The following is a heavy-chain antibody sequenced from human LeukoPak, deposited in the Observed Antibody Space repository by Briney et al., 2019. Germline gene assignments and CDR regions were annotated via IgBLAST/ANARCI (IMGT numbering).Heavy chain of an antibody. CDR1: GFTFSSYT. V-gene: IGHV3-21*01. CDR2: ISSSSSYI. D-gene: IGHD1-26*01. Sequence: GGSLRLSCAASGFTFSSYTMNWVRQAPGMGLEWVSSISSSSSYIYYADSVKGRFTISRDNSKNTLYLQMNSLRAEDTAVYYCASISSWELLRGGAFDIWGQGTMVTVSS. CDR3: ASISSWELLRGGAFDI. J-gene: IGHJ3*02.